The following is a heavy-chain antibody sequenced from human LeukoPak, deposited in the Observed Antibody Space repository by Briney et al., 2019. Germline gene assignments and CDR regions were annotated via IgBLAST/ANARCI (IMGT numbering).Heavy chain of an antibody. D-gene: IGHD5-18*01. Sequence: GESLKISCKASGSSFTSYWIGWVRQLPGKGLEWIGIIYPGDLDTRYSPTCQGQVTISADKSISTGYLQWSSLKASDSAMYYCARHILARYTYSYDGMDVWGQGTTVTVSS. J-gene: IGHJ6*02. CDR1: GSSFTSYW. CDR2: IYPGDLDT. V-gene: IGHV5-51*01. CDR3: ARHILARYTYSYDGMDV.